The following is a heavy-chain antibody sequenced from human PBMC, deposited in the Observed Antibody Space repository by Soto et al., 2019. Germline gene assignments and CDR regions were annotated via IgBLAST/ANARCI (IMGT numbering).Heavy chain of an antibody. CDR1: GGSISSYY. D-gene: IGHD6-19*01. V-gene: IGHV4-59*01. J-gene: IGHJ6*02. CDR2: IYYSVST. CDR3: ARESVGAVAGTYVMDV. Sequence: SETLSLTCTVSGGSISSYYWSWIRQPPGKGLKWIGYIYYSVSTNYNPSLKSRVTISVDTSKNQFSLKLSSVTAADTVVYYCARESVGAVAGTYVMDVWGQGTTVTVS.